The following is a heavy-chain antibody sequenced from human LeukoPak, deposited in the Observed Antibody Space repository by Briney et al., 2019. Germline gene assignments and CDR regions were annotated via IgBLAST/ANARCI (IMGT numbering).Heavy chain of an antibody. CDR3: ARDTYYYDSSGYYVGVFDY. CDR2: ISYDGSNK. D-gene: IGHD3-22*01. V-gene: IGHV3-30-3*01. J-gene: IGHJ4*02. CDR1: GFTFSSYA. Sequence: GRSLRLSCAASGFTFSSYAMHWVRQAPGKGLEWVAVISYDGSNKYYADSVKGRFTISRDNSKNTLYLQMNSLRAEDTAVYYCARDTYYYDSSGYYVGVFDYWGQGTLVTVSS.